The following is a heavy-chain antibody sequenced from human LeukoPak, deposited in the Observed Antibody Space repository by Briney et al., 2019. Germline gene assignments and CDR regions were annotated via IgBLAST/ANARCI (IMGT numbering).Heavy chain of an antibody. V-gene: IGHV3-33*06. J-gene: IGHJ5*02. D-gene: IGHD3-10*01. CDR2: IWYDGSNK. CDR3: AKGITMVRGVLSP. CDR1: GFTFSSYG. Sequence: PGGSLRLSCVASGFTFSSYGMHWVRQAPGKGLEWVAVIWYDGSNKYYADSVKGRFTISRDNSKNTLYLQMNSLRAEDTAVYYCAKGITMVRGVLSPWGQGTLVTVSS.